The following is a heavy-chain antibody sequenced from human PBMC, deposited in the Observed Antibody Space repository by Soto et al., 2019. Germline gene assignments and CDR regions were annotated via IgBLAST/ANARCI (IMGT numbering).Heavy chain of an antibody. CDR3: ARGGVYSTSSLPRFYYYAMDV. Sequence: GGSLRLSCADSGISFSDYWMAWVRHAPGKGLEWVASIKQDGSEKSYVDSVEGRFTISRDNAKNSLYLQMDSLRVGDTAVYYCARGGVYSTSSLPRFYYYAMDVWGQGTTVTVSS. D-gene: IGHD6-6*01. CDR2: IKQDGSEK. V-gene: IGHV3-7*01. CDR1: GISFSDYW. J-gene: IGHJ6*02.